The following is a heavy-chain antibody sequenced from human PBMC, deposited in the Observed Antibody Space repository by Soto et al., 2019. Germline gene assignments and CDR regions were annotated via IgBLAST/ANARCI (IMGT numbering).Heavy chain of an antibody. D-gene: IGHD6-19*01. J-gene: IGHJ4*02. Sequence: LGGSLRLSCAASGFTFSSYWMHWVRQAPGKGLVWVSRINSDGSSTSYADSVKGRFTISRDNAKNTLYLQMNSLRAKDTAVYYCATTTIGYSSGWYPYWGQGTLVTVSS. CDR2: INSDGSST. CDR3: ATTTIGYSSGWYPY. CDR1: GFTFSSYW. V-gene: IGHV3-74*01.